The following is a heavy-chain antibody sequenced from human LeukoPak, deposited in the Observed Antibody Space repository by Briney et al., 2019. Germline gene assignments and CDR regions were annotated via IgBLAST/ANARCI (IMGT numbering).Heavy chain of an antibody. V-gene: IGHV3-23*01. J-gene: IGHJ6*02. CDR2: ISGSGAST. Sequence: GGSLRLSCASSGFTFYSYAMSWVRQAPGKGLEWVSAISGSGASTYYADSVKGRFTITRDNSKNMLFLRMNSLTAADTAVYFCARWKFWESDSPFFYFYFGMDVWGQGTTVTVSS. D-gene: IGHD3-10*01. CDR1: GFTFYSYA. CDR3: ARWKFWESDSPFFYFYFGMDV.